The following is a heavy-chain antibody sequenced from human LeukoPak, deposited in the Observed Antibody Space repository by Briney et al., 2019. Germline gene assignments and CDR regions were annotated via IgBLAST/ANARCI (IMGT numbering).Heavy chain of an antibody. CDR1: GGTFSSYA. Sequence: SVKVSCKASGGTFSSYAISWVRQAPGQGLEWMGGIIPIFGTANYAQKFQGRVTITADESTSTAYMELSSLRSEDTAVYYCARGRYCSGGSCLRPLDYWGQGTLVTVSS. CDR2: IIPIFGTA. J-gene: IGHJ4*02. D-gene: IGHD2-15*01. CDR3: ARGRYCSGGSCLRPLDY. V-gene: IGHV1-69*13.